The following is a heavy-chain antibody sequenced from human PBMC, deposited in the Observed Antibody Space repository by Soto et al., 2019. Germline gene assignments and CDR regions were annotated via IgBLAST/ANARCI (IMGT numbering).Heavy chain of an antibody. V-gene: IGHV3-23*01. CDR2: ISGSGGST. CDR1: GLTFSTYA. D-gene: IGHD3-16*01. CDR3: ARNVGERFDY. J-gene: IGHJ4*02. Sequence: EVQLLESGGGLVQPGGSLRLSCAASGLTFSTYAMSWVRQAPGKGLEWVSAISGSGGSTYYADSVKGRFNISRDNSKNTLYLQVSILRAADTAVYSCARNVGERFDYWGQGTLVTASS.